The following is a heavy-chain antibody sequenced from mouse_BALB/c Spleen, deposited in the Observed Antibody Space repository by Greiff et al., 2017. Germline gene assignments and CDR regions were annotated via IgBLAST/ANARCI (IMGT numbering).Heavy chain of an antibody. CDR3: ARRGYDVAWFAY. J-gene: IGHJ3*01. V-gene: IGHV5-6*01. D-gene: IGHD2-2*01. CDR2: ISSGGSYT. Sequence: EVQLMESGGDLVKPGGSLKLSCAASGFTFSSYGMSWVRQTPDKRLEWVATISSGGSYTYYPDSVKGRFTISRDNAKNTLYLQMSSLKSEDTAMYYCARRGYDVAWFAYWGQGTLVTVSA. CDR1: GFTFSSYG.